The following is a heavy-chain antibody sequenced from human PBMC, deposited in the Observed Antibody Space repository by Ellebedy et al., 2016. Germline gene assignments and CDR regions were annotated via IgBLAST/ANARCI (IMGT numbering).Heavy chain of an antibody. Sequence: SETLSLTXTVSGGSISSSSYYWGWIRQPPGKGLEWIGSIYYSGSTYYNPSLKSRVTISVDTSKNQFSLKLSSVTAADTAVYYCARSGYYPDAFDIWGQGTMVTVSS. D-gene: IGHD3-22*01. J-gene: IGHJ3*02. CDR2: IYYSGST. CDR1: GGSISSSSYY. V-gene: IGHV4-39*01. CDR3: ARSGYYPDAFDI.